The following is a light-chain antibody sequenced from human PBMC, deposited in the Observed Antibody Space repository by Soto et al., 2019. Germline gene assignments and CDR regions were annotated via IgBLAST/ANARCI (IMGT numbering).Light chain of an antibody. V-gene: IGKV1-5*01. J-gene: IGKJ4*01. CDR3: QQRSNWPPVIT. CDR1: QSISSW. CDR2: DAS. Sequence: DIQMTQSPSTLSASVGDRVTITCRASQSISSWLAWYQQKPGKAPKLLIYDASSLESGVPSRFSGSGPGTEFTLTISSLQPDDFATYYCQQRSNWPPVITFGGGTKVDIK.